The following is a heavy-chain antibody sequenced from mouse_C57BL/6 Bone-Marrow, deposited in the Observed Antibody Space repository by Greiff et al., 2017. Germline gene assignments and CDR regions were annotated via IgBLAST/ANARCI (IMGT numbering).Heavy chain of an antibody. J-gene: IGHJ1*03. CDR3: TTATVVPYWYFDV. Sequence: VHVKQSGAELVRPGASVKLSCTASGFNIKDAYMHWVKQRPEQGLEWIGWIDPENGDTEYASKFQGKATITADTSSNTAYLQLSSLTSEDTAVYYCTTATVVPYWYFDVWGTGTTVTVSS. CDR2: IDPENGDT. D-gene: IGHD1-1*01. V-gene: IGHV14-4*01. CDR1: GFNIKDAY.